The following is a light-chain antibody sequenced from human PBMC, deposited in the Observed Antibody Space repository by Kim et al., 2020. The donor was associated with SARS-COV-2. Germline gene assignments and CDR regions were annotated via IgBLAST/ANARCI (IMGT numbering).Light chain of an antibody. J-gene: IGKJ2*01. V-gene: IGKV3-15*01. CDR3: HKYYDWPSGDT. Sequence: ETVMTQSPATLSVSPGERATLSCRASQSVSNNLAWYQHKPGQSPRLLIYGASTRATGVPARFSGSGSGTDFTLTVSSLQSEDFAVYYCHKYYDWPSGDTFGQGTKLEI. CDR2: GAS. CDR1: QSVSNN.